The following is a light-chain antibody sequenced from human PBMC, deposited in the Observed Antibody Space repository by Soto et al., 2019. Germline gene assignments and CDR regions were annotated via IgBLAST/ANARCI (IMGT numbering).Light chain of an antibody. V-gene: IGKV3-15*01. CDR3: QQYNNWPPWT. CDR1: RNINTN. Sequence: EIVMTQSPATLSVSPGERATLSCRTSRNINTNLAWYQQKPGQAPRLLIYGASTRATGIPARFSGSGSGTQFTLTISSLQSEDFAVYYCQQYNNWPPWTFGQGTKVDIK. J-gene: IGKJ1*01. CDR2: GAS.